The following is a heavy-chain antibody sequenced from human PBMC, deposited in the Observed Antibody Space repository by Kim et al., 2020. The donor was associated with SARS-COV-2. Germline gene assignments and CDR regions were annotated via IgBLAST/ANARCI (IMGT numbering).Heavy chain of an antibody. CDR2: IRDDESNK. V-gene: IGHV3-33*06. CDR3: ENDKYI. J-gene: IGHJ3*02. CDR1: GFTFSGYG. Sequence: GGSLRLSCAASGFTFSGYGLHWVSQAPDKGLEWVTVIRDDESNKYYADPVKGRFTISRNNSNKQLYQQMNSLRAEYKAVSWWENDKYIWG.